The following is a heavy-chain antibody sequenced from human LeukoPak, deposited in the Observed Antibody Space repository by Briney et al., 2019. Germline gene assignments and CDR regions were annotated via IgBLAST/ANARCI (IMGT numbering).Heavy chain of an antibody. CDR2: ISSSSSTI. D-gene: IGHD3-22*01. CDR1: GFTFSSYS. J-gene: IGHJ4*02. Sequence: GGPLRLSCAASGFTFSSYSMNWVRQAPGKGLEWVSYISSSSSTIYNADSVKGRFTISRDNAKNSLFLQMDSLRAEDTAVYYCARLYYYDNGGYFHWGQGTLVTVSS. V-gene: IGHV3-48*01. CDR3: ARLYYYDNGGYFH.